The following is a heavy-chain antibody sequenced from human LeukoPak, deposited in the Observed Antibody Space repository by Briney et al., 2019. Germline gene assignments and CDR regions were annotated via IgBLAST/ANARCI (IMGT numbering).Heavy chain of an antibody. CDR3: ARGLGTYDSSELTWPMISF. Sequence: GASVKVSCKASGYTFTSYGISWVRQASGQGLEWMGWMNPDSGDTAYSQKFQGRITMTRSTSISTAYMELSSLRSEDTAVYYCARGLGTYDSSELTWPMISFWGQGTVVTVSS. V-gene: IGHV1-8*02. CDR2: MNPDSGDT. J-gene: IGHJ4*02. D-gene: IGHD3-22*01. CDR1: GYTFTSYG.